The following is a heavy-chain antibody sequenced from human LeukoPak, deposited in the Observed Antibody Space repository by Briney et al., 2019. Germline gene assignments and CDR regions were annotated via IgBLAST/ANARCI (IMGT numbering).Heavy chain of an antibody. CDR2: INHSGST. V-gene: IGHV4-34*01. CDR3: ARPRATGDY. Sequence: PSETLSLTCAVYGGSFSGYYWSWIRQPPGKGLEWIGEINHSGSTNYNPSLKSRVTISVGTSKNQFSLKLSSVTAADTAVYYCARPRATGDYWGQGTLVTVSS. J-gene: IGHJ4*02. D-gene: IGHD1-26*01. CDR1: GGSFSGYY.